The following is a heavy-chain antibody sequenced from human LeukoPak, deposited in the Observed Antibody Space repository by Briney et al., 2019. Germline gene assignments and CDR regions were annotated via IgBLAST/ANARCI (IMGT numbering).Heavy chain of an antibody. V-gene: IGHV4-39*01. D-gene: IGHD6-6*01. J-gene: IGHJ4*02. CDR2: IYYSGST. CDR3: ARLMDSSSSVDY. CDR1: GGSISSSSYY. Sequence: SETLFLTCTVSGGSISSSSYYWGWIRQPPGKGLEWIGSIYYSGSTYYNPSLKSRVTISVDTSKNQFSLKLSSVTAADTAVYYCARLMDSSSSVDYWGQGTLVTVSS.